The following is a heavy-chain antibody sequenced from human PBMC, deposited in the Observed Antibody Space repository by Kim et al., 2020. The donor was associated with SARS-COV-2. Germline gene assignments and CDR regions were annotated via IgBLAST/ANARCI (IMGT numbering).Heavy chain of an antibody. CDR1: GYSISSGYY. CDR3: ARQAGGGYADF. Sequence: SETLSLTCTVSGYSISSGYYWGWIRQPPGKGLEWIGSIDHSGSAYYNPSLKSRLTISVDTSKNQFSLNLTSVSAAETAVYYCARQAGGGYADFWGQGILV. D-gene: IGHD3-16*01. V-gene: IGHV4-38-2*02. J-gene: IGHJ4*02. CDR2: IDHSGSA.